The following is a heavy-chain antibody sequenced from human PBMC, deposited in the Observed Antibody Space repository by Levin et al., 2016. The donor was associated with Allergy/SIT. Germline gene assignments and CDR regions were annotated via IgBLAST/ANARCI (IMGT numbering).Heavy chain of an antibody. CDR3: NVVDRSGWYVFDY. CDR2: IKSKIDGGAT. V-gene: IGHV3-15*01. J-gene: IGHJ4*02. D-gene: IGHD6-19*01. Sequence: VRQAPGKGLEWVGHIKSKIDGGATDYAAPVKGRFTISRDDSKNTLYLQMNSLKTEDTAVYYCNVVDRSGWYVFDYWGQGALVTVSS.